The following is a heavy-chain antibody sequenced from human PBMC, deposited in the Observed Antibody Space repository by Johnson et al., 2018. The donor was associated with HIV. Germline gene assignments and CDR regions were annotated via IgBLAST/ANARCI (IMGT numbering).Heavy chain of an antibody. CDR1: GFTISSNY. CDR2: IYSGGNT. J-gene: IGHJ3*02. Sequence: VQLVESGGSVVQPGRSLRLSCAASGFTISSNYLSWVRQAPGKSLDWVSIIYSGGNTYYADSVKGRFTISRDNHRNTLFLQMNSLRAEDTAVYYCASIDPSVAFDIWGQGTMVTVSS. CDR3: ASIDPSVAFDI. V-gene: IGHV3-66*02.